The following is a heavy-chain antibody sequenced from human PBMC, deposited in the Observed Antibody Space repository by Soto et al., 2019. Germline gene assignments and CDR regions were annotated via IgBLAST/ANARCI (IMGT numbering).Heavy chain of an antibody. Sequence: QVQLVESGGGVVQPGRSLRLSCAASGFTVSSYDMHWVRQAPGKGLEWVAVISYDGSNKYYADSVKGRFTISRDNSKNTLYLQMNSLRAEDTAVYYCARDYYRFNSVYGFSMDVWGQGTTVTVSS. CDR1: GFTVSSYD. CDR3: ARDYYRFNSVYGFSMDV. CDR2: ISYDGSNK. V-gene: IGHV3-30-3*01. D-gene: IGHD5-12*01. J-gene: IGHJ6*02.